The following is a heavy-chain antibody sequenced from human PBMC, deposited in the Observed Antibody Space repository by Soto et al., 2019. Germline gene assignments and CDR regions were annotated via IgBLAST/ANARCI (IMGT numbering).Heavy chain of an antibody. V-gene: IGHV1-58*01. Sequence: ASVKVSCKASGFTFTSSAVQWVRQARGQRLEWIGWIVVGSGNTNYAQKFQERVTITRDMSTSTAYMGLSSLRSEDTAVYYCAAGRPGYNFAYYFDYWGQGTLVTVSS. CDR1: GFTFTSSA. CDR2: IVVGSGNT. D-gene: IGHD5-12*01. J-gene: IGHJ4*02. CDR3: AAGRPGYNFAYYFDY.